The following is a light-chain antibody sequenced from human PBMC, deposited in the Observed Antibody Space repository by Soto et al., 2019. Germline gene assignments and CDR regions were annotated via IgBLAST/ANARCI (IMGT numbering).Light chain of an antibody. J-gene: IGLJ1*01. Sequence: QSALTQPPSASGTPGQRVTISCSGSSSNIGSNTVNWYQQVPGTAPKLLIYSNNRRPSGVPDRFSGSKSGTSASLAISGLQSEDEADYYCAAWDDSLSGTYVFGTGTKLTVL. CDR2: SNN. CDR3: AAWDDSLSGTYV. V-gene: IGLV1-44*01. CDR1: SSNIGSNT.